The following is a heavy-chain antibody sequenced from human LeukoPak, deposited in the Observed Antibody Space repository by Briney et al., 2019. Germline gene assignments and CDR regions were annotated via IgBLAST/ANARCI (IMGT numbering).Heavy chain of an antibody. CDR3: ARGGGYSGYADY. CDR2: MNPNSGNT. D-gene: IGHD5-12*01. V-gene: IGHV1-8*01. J-gene: IGHJ4*02. CDR1: GYTFTSYD. Sequence: ASVKVSCKASGYTFTSYDINWVRQATGQRLECMGWMNPNSGNTGHAQKFQGRVTMTRNTSISTAYMELSSLRSEDTAVYYCARGGGYSGYADYWGQGTLVNVSS.